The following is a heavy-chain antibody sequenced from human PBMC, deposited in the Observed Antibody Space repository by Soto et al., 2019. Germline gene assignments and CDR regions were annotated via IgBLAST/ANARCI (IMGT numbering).Heavy chain of an antibody. CDR2: INPSGGST. D-gene: IGHD3-22*01. V-gene: IGHV1-46*01. J-gene: IGHJ4*02. CDR3: ARVLIYDSSAYYGDY. CDR1: GYTCTSYY. Sequence: ASVKVACKASGYTCTSYYMHRVRQAPGEGLEWMGIINPSGGSTRYAQKFQGRVTMTRDTSTSTVYMELSSLRSEDTAVYYCARVLIYDSSAYYGDYWGQGTVLTASS.